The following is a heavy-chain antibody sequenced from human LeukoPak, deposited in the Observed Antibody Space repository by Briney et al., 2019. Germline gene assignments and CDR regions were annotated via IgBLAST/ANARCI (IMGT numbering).Heavy chain of an antibody. Sequence: PSETLSLTCTVSGGSISSYYWNWMRQPAGKGLEWIGRIHSSGSTNYNPSLKSRVTMSVDMSKNQVSLRLSSVSAADTAVYHCAREGTTQIWGDDAFDRWGQGTMVTVSS. CDR2: IHSSGST. D-gene: IGHD5-18*01. V-gene: IGHV4-4*07. J-gene: IGHJ3*02. CDR1: GGSISSYY. CDR3: AREGTTQIWGDDAFDR.